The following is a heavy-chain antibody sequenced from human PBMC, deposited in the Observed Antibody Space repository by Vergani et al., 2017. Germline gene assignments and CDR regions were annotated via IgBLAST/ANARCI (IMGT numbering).Heavy chain of an antibody. V-gene: IGHV4-61*02. CDR3: ARARPYCTSGSCPAI. CDR2: IHTGGST. D-gene: IGHD2-15*01. CDR1: GDYIRSGSHY. Sequence: QVQLQESGPGLVKPPGTLSLTCAVSGDYIRSGSHYWSWIRQPAGKGPEWIGHIHTGGSTDLNPSFKSRVSISVDTSKSQFSLKLNSVTVADTAVYYCARARPYCTSGSCPAIWGQGTLVTVSS. J-gene: IGHJ4*02.